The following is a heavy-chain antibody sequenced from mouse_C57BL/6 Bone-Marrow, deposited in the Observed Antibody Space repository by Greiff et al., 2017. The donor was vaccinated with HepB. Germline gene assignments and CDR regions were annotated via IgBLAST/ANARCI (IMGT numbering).Heavy chain of an antibody. V-gene: IGHV1-4*01. D-gene: IGHD4-1*01. CDR1: GYTFTSYT. CDR3: ARSQNWDLAY. J-gene: IGHJ3*01. CDR2: INPSSGYT. Sequence: VQLQESGAELARPGASVKMSCKASGYTFTSYTMHWVKQRPGQGLEWIGYINPSSGYTKYNQKFKDKATLTADKSSSTAYMQLSSLTSEDSAVYYCARSQNWDLAYWGQGTLVTVSA.